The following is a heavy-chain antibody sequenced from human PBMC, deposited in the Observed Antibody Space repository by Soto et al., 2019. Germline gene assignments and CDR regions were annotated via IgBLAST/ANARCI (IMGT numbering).Heavy chain of an antibody. D-gene: IGHD1-1*01. CDR3: ARRAETNGWNGFGADKYYFDF. J-gene: IGHJ4*02. CDR1: GYSYASYD. CDR2: MNPNTGNS. Sequence: SAKATSKASGYSYASYDMYWVRQATGQGLEWMGWMNPNTGNSAYAQKFQFRVTVTSDTSINTVHMELNSLRSEDTAVYYCARRAETNGWNGFGADKYYFDFWGQGTLVTLSS. V-gene: IGHV1-8*01.